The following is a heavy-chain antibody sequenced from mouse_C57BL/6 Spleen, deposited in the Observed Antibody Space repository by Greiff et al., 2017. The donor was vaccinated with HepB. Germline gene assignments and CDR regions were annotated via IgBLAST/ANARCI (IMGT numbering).Heavy chain of an antibody. CDR3: ARGSTVVDY. Sequence: EVQLVESGGGLVKPGGSLKLSCAASRFTFSDYGMHWVRQAPEKGLEWVAYISSGSSTIYYADTVKGRFTISRDNAKNTLFLQMTSLRSEDTAMYYCARGSTVVDYWGQGTTLTVSS. V-gene: IGHV5-17*01. D-gene: IGHD1-1*01. J-gene: IGHJ2*01. CDR2: ISSGSSTI. CDR1: RFTFSDYG.